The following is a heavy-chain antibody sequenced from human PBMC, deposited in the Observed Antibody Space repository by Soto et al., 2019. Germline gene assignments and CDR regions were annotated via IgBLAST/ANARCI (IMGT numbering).Heavy chain of an antibody. V-gene: IGHV5-51*01. CDR3: ARTMLTGYYHDSSGYSAFDI. J-gene: IGHJ3*02. D-gene: IGHD3-22*01. CDR1: GYSFTSYW. CDR2: IYPGDSDT. Sequence: GESLKISCKGSGYSFTSYWIGWVRQMPGKGLEWMGIIYPGDSDTRYSPSFQGQVTISADKSISTAYLQWSSLKASDTAMYYCARTMLTGYYHDSSGYSAFDIWGQGTMVTVSS.